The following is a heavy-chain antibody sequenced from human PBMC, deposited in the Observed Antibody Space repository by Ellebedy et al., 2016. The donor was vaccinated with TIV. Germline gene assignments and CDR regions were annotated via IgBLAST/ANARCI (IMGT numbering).Heavy chain of an antibody. J-gene: IGHJ6*02. V-gene: IGHV1-3*01. CDR3: ARDMAIDDFWSGYYYYYGMDV. CDR1: GYTFTSYA. D-gene: IGHD3-3*01. Sequence: ASVKVSXXASGYTFTSYAMHWVRQAPGQRLEWMGWINAGNGNTKYSQKFQGRVTITRDTSASTAYMELSSLRSEDTAVYYCARDMAIDDFWSGYYYYYGMDVWGQGTTVTVSS. CDR2: INAGNGNT.